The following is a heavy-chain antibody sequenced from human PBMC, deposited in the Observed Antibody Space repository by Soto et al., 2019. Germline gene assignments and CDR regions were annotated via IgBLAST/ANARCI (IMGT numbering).Heavy chain of an antibody. CDR1: GGSFSGYY. Sequence: SETLSLTCAVYGGSFSGYYWSWIRQPPGKGLEWIGEINHSESTNYNPSIKSRVTISVDTSKNQFFLKLSSVTAADTAVYYCARAPKYYYGSGSYPYYYYYGMDVWGQGTTVT. J-gene: IGHJ6*02. CDR3: ARAPKYYYGSGSYPYYYYYGMDV. CDR2: INHSEST. D-gene: IGHD3-10*01. V-gene: IGHV4-34*01.